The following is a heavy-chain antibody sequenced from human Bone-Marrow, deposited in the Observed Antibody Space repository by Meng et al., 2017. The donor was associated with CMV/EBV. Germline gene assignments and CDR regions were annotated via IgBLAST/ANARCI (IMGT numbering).Heavy chain of an antibody. J-gene: IGHJ4*02. V-gene: IGHV4-4*02. CDR3: ARYTTSGSYYDY. CDR1: GGYISRSNW. CDR2: IYHSGSA. D-gene: IGHD1-26*01. Sequence: AVSGGYISRSNWWSWVRQPPGKGLEWIGEIYHSGSADYNPSLKSRVTISVDKSKNQFSLRLSSVTAADTAVYYCARYTTSGSYYDYWGQGTLVTVSS.